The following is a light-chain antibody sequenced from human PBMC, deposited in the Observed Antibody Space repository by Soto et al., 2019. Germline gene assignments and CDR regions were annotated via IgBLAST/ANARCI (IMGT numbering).Light chain of an antibody. CDR1: QGIYDS. CDR3: QQSFSIPLT. Sequence: DLQLTQPPWAPAAPALDGVTSTCRASQGIYDSLHWYKHKPGQAPTLLIYAASSLQNGVTARFGGSGSGTDFTITISNLQTEDREIYYCQQSFSIPLTCGGGTKGDIK. V-gene: IGKV1-39*01. J-gene: IGKJ4*01. CDR2: AAS.